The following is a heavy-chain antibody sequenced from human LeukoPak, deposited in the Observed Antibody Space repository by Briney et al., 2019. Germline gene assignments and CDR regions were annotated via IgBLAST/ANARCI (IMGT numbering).Heavy chain of an antibody. CDR3: ASSHSGSYPAFDP. Sequence: PSETLSLTCTVSGGSISSYYWSRIRQPPGKGLEWIGYIYYSGSTNYNPSLKSRVTISVDTSKNQFSLKLSSVTAADTAVYYCASSHSGSYPAFDPWGQGTLVTVSS. J-gene: IGHJ5*02. CDR2: IYYSGST. V-gene: IGHV4-59*08. D-gene: IGHD1-26*01. CDR1: GGSISSYY.